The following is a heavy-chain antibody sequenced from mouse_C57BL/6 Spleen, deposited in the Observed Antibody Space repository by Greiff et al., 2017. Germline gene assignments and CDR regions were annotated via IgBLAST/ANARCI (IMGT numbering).Heavy chain of an antibody. V-gene: IGHV1-9*01. Sequence: VKLVESGAELMKPGASVKLSCKATGYSFTGYWIEWVKQRPGHGLEWIGEILPGSGSTNYNEKFKGKATFTADTSSNTACMHISSLTTEDSAIYYCASCGYYYGRSYVNYFDDWGQGTTLTVSS. D-gene: IGHD1-1*01. CDR3: ASCGYYYGRSYVNYFDD. CDR1: GYSFTGYW. CDR2: ILPGSGST. J-gene: IGHJ2*01.